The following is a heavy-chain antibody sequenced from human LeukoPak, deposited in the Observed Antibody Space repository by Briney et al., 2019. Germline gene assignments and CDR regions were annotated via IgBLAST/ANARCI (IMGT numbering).Heavy chain of an antibody. J-gene: IGHJ4*02. Sequence: PGGSLRLSCAASGFTFSTYWMKWVRQAPGKGLEWVASIKEDGSDKYYVDSVKGRFSISRDNAKNSLYLQMNSLRTEDTAVYYCAKDGSGSPVDYWGQGTLVTVSS. CDR2: IKEDGSDK. CDR1: GFTFSTYW. D-gene: IGHD3-10*01. V-gene: IGHV3-7*01. CDR3: AKDGSGSPVDY.